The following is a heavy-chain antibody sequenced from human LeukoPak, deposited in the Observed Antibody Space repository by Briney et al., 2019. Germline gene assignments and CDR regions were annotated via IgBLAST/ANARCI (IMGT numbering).Heavy chain of an antibody. CDR1: GFTFSSYA. J-gene: IGHJ4*02. Sequence: PGGSLRLSCAASGFTFSSYAMSWVRQAPGKGLEWVSAISGSGGSTYYADSVKGRFTISRDNSKNTLYLRMNSLRAEDTAVYYCAKDHGGSYYRFDYWGQGTLVTVSS. CDR2: ISGSGGST. D-gene: IGHD1-26*01. V-gene: IGHV3-23*01. CDR3: AKDHGGSYYRFDY.